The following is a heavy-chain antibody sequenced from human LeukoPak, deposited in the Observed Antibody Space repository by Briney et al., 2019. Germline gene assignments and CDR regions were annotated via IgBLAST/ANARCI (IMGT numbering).Heavy chain of an antibody. D-gene: IGHD6-13*01. J-gene: IGHJ5*02. CDR2: ISGSGGST. CDR3: AKDRAAPATPYNWFDP. Sequence: GGSLRLSCAASGFTFNNYAMSWVRQAPAKGLEWVSTISGSGGSTYYADPVKGRFTISRDNSRTTLYLQMNSLRAEDTAVYYCAKDRAAPATPYNWFDPWGQGTLVIVSS. V-gene: IGHV3-23*01. CDR1: GFTFNNYA.